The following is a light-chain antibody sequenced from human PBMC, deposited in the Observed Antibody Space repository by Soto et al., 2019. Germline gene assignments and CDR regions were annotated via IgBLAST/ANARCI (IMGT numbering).Light chain of an antibody. CDR2: DAS. CDR3: QHYNNRPPWT. Sequence: IVMTQSPATLFVSPGERVTLSCRASHSISGNLAWYQQKPGQAPRLLIYDASIRATGIPARFSGSGSGTEFTVSISSLQYEDSAVYFCQHYNNRPPWTFGQGTKVDIK. V-gene: IGKV3-15*01. CDR1: HSISGN. J-gene: IGKJ1*01.